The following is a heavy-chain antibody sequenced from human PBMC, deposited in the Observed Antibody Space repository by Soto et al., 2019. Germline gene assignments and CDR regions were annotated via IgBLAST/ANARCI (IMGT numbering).Heavy chain of an antibody. CDR2: ISWNNGSI. D-gene: IGHD6-19*01. CDR3: AKDREPWLVSWLGAFEI. V-gene: IGHV3-9*01. J-gene: IGHJ3*02. Sequence: GGSLRLSCAASGFTFSSYSMNWVRQAPGKGLEWVSGISWNNGSIGYADSVKGRFTISRDNAKNSLYLQMNSLRAEDTALYYCAKDREPWLVSWLGAFEIWGQGTTVTV. CDR1: GFTFSSYS.